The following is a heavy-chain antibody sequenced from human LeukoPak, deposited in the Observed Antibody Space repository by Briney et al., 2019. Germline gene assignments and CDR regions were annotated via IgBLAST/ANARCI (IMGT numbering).Heavy chain of an antibody. J-gene: IGHJ3*01. V-gene: IGHV3-30*18. D-gene: IGHD2-21*01. CDR3: AKGFLFQRHDLIHF. CDR2: ISYNGGKT. Sequence: GGSLRLSCVASGFSFSSYGMFWVRQAPGKGLEWVAYISYNGGKTDYVDSVKGRFIISRDNYKDTLFLQMNSLRAEDTAVYYCAKGFLFQRHDLIHFWGQGTMLTVS. CDR1: GFSFSSYG.